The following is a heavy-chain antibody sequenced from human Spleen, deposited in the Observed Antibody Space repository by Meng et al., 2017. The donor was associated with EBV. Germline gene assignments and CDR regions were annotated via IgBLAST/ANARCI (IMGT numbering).Heavy chain of an antibody. V-gene: IGHV4-30-4*01. CDR2: IYSSGGT. Sequence: LQRLSQVLLRPSQTRLLNCPVSSVLISRAGHYLSWRRRPSGKGLEWIGYIYSSGGTYYNPSLKSRLTLSLDTSKNHFSMNRNFVSAADTAVYYCARGIRFVTTSGFDYWGQGTLVTVSS. CDR1: SVLISRAGHY. D-gene: IGHD3-16*01. J-gene: IGHJ4*02. CDR3: ARGIRFVTTSGFDY.